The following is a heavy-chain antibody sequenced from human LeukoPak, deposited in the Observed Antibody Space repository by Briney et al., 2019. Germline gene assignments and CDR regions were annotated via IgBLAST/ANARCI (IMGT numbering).Heavy chain of an antibody. J-gene: IGHJ6*02. CDR1: GFTFSLYE. CDR3: ARGDCNSTDCYSPPTWILLYPMDV. CDR2: IGSSGTTT. V-gene: IGHV3-48*03. D-gene: IGHD2-21*02. Sequence: GGSLRLSCAVSGFTFSLYEMNWVRQAPGKGLEWVSYIGSSGTTTYYADSVKGRFTISRDNAKNSLHLQMNSLRAEDTGVYYCARGDCNSTDCYSPPTWILLYPMDVWGQGTTVNVS.